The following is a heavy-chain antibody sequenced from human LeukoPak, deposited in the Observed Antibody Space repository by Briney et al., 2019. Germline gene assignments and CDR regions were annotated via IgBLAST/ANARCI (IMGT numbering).Heavy chain of an antibody. D-gene: IGHD6-13*01. CDR2: MNPNSGNT. J-gene: IGHJ6*03. Sequence: GASVKVSCKASGYTFTSYDINWVRQATGQGLEWMGWMNPNSGNTGCAQKFQGRVTITRNTSISTAYMELSSLRSEDTAVYYCARVSWYPSAYYYMDVWGKGTTVTVSS. V-gene: IGHV1-8*03. CDR3: ARVSWYPSAYYYMDV. CDR1: GYTFTSYD.